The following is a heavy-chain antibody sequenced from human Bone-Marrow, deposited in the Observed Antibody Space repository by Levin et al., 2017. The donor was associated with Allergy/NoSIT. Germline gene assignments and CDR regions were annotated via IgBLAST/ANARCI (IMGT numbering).Heavy chain of an antibody. CDR2: INTSGGGR. J-gene: IGHJ5*02. Sequence: ASVKVSCKASGYPFATYYMHWVRQAPGRGLEWIGIINTSGGGRTYAQTFEGRVSISMDTSTSTVYMDLSSLTSEDTAVYYCARDGRDCSTADCSSQLGFGPWGQGTLVIVSS. V-gene: IGHV1-46*01. D-gene: IGHD2-2*01. CDR1: GYPFATYY. CDR3: ARDGRDCSTADCSSQLGFGP.